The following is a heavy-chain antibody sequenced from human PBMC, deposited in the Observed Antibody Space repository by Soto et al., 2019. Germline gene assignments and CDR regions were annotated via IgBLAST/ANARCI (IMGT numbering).Heavy chain of an antibody. CDR2: INPNSGGT. D-gene: IGHD2-2*01. V-gene: IGHV1-2*04. Sequence: XSVKVSCKASGYTFTCYYMHWVRQAPGQGLEWMGWINPNSGGTNYAQKFQGWVTMTRDTSISTAYMELSRLRSDDTAVYYCARAPLIVVVPADPLVYGMDVWGQGTTVTVSS. CDR3: ARAPLIVVVPADPLVYGMDV. J-gene: IGHJ6*02. CDR1: GYTFTCYY.